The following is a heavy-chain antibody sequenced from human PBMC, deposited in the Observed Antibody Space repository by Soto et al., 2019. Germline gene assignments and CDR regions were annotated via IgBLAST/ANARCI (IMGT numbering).Heavy chain of an antibody. CDR3: ANSLTSCSGGSCARDFDC. CDR2: IGAGGDVT. J-gene: IGHJ4*02. CDR1: GFTFSTYP. V-gene: IGHV3-23*01. Sequence: EVQLLGSGGGLVKPGGSLRLSCAASGFTFSTYPMTWVRQAPGKGLEWVSPIGAGGDVTDYADSVKGRFIISRDNYKDTLFLQMNSLGADDTAVYCCANSLTSCSGGSCARDFDCWGQVTLVTVSS. D-gene: IGHD2-15*01.